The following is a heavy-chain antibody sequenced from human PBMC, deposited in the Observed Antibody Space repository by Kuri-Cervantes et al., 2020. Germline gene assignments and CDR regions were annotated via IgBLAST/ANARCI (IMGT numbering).Heavy chain of an antibody. Sequence: GESLKISCAASGFSFRTYPMHWIRQAPGKGLEWVSSISSSSSYIYYADSVKGRFTISRDNAKNSLYLQMNSLRAEDTAVYYCAKDQGTGDVLPSDWGQGTLVTVSS. D-gene: IGHD3-10*01. CDR3: AKDQGTGDVLPSD. CDR1: GFSFRTYP. CDR2: ISSSSSYI. V-gene: IGHV3-21*01. J-gene: IGHJ4*02.